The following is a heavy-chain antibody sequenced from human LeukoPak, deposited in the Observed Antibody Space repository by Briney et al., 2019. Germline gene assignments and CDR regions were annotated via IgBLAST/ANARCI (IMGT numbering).Heavy chain of an antibody. D-gene: IGHD3-3*01. Sequence: GGSLRLSCVASGFTFDDYGMSWVRQAPGKGLEWVSAISGSGGSTYYADSVKGRFTISRDNSKNTLYLQMNSLRAEDTAVYYCAKGGFLEWLFGTYWGQGTLVTVSS. CDR2: ISGSGGST. J-gene: IGHJ4*02. CDR1: GFTFDDYG. CDR3: AKGGFLEWLFGTY. V-gene: IGHV3-23*01.